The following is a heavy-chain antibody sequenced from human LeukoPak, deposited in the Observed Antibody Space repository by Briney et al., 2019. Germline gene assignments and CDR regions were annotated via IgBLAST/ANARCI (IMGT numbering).Heavy chain of an antibody. V-gene: IGHV3-23*01. CDR2: ISGSGGRT. D-gene: IGHD6-19*01. J-gene: IGHJ3*02. Sequence: PGGSLRLSCAASGFTFSSYGMSWVRQAPGKGLEWVSAISGSGGRTFYADSVKGRFTISRDNSMNTLDLQINSLRVEDTAVYYCAKGSSGWFQDAFDIWGQGTMVTVSS. CDR3: AKGSSGWFQDAFDI. CDR1: GFTFSSYG.